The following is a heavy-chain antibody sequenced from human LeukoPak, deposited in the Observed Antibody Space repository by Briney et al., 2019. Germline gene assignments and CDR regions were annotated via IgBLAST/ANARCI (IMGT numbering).Heavy chain of an antibody. D-gene: IGHD6-6*01. V-gene: IGHV4-59*01. CDR1: GGSISTYY. CDR3: ARDPSSIAARPGGLDAFDI. CDR2: VYYTGST. Sequence: SETLSLTCTVSGGSISTYYWSWIRQPPGKGLEWIGYVYYTGSTNYNPSLKSRVTMSVDTSKNQFSLKLSSVTAADTAVYYCARDPSSIAARPGGLDAFDIWGQGTMVTVSS. J-gene: IGHJ3*02.